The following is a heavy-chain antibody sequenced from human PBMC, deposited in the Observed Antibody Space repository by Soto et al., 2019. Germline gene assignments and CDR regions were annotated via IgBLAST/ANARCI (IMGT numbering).Heavy chain of an antibody. CDR2: INHSGST. J-gene: IGHJ3*02. CDR3: ARNNYYGSGPNAFDI. D-gene: IGHD3-10*01. CDR1: GGSFSGYY. V-gene: IGHV4-34*01. Sequence: SETLSLTCAVYGGSFSGYYWSWIRQPPGKGLEWIGEINHSGSTNYNPSLKSRVTISVDTSKNQFSLKLSSVTAADTAVYHCARNNYYGSGPNAFDIWGQGTMVTVSS.